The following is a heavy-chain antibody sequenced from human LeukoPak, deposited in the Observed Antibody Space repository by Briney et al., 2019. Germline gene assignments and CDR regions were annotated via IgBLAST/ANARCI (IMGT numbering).Heavy chain of an antibody. D-gene: IGHD3-10*01. CDR1: RGTFSSYA. CDR3: ARSDGIVTMVRGVYYYYMDV. J-gene: IGHJ6*03. Sequence: ASVKVSCKTSRGTFSSYAISWVRQAPGQGLEWMGGIIPIFGTANYAQKFQGRVTITTDESTSTAYMELSSLRSEDTAVYYCARSDGIVTMVRGVYYYYMDVWGKGTTVTVSS. V-gene: IGHV1-69*05. CDR2: IIPIFGTA.